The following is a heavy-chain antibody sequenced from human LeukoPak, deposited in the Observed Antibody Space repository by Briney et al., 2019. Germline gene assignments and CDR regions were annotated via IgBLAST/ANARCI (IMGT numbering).Heavy chain of an antibody. J-gene: IGHJ5*02. Sequence: SQTLSLTCTVSGGSISSSSYYWGWIRQPPGKGLEWIGSIYYSGSTYYNPSLKSRVTISVDTSKNQFSLKLSSVTAADTAVYYCANQDCSSTSCYFAWFDPWGQGTLVTVSS. V-gene: IGHV4-39*01. CDR1: GGSISSSSYY. D-gene: IGHD2-2*01. CDR2: IYYSGST. CDR3: ANQDCSSTSCYFAWFDP.